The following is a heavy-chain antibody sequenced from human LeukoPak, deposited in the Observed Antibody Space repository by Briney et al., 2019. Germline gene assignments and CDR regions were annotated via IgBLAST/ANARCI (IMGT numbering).Heavy chain of an antibody. CDR1: GGSISSGGYY. V-gene: IGHV4-31*11. J-gene: IGHJ4*02. Sequence: PSETLSLTCAASGGSISSGGYYWSWIRQHPGKGLEWIGYIYYSGSTYYNPSLKSRVTMSVDMSDNQFSLKLSSVTAADTAVYYCARGRRDSSGGTPFDYWGQGTLVTVSS. D-gene: IGHD3-22*01. CDR2: IYYSGST. CDR3: ARGRRDSSGGTPFDY.